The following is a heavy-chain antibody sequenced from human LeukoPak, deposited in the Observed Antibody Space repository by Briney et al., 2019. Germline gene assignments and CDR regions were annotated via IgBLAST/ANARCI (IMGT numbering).Heavy chain of an antibody. CDR2: IYHSASA. V-gene: IGHV4-30-2*06. D-gene: IGHD2-15*01. CDR1: GASITSSGFS. Sequence: SETLSLTCAVSGASITSSGFSWGWIRQSPGKGLEWIGYIYHSASAYYNPSLRSRVTISVDRSKNHFSLNLNSVTAADTAVYYCAYSRAAPYWFFDLWGRGTLVTVSS. CDR3: AYSRAAPYWFFDL. J-gene: IGHJ2*01.